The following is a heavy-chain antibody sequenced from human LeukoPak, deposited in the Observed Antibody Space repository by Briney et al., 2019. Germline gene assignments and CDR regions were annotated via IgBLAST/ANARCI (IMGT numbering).Heavy chain of an antibody. CDR3: ARDRYYYDSSGYIRGISFDY. J-gene: IGHJ4*02. D-gene: IGHD3-22*01. CDR1: GGSISSGTYY. Sequence: PSETLSLTCTVSGGSISSGTYYWSWIRQPPGKGLEWIAYIYYSGSTKYNPSLKSRVTISADTSKNQFSLKMTSVTAEDTAVYYCARDRYYYDSSGYIRGISFDYWGQGTLVTVSS. V-gene: IGHV4-61*01. CDR2: IYYSGST.